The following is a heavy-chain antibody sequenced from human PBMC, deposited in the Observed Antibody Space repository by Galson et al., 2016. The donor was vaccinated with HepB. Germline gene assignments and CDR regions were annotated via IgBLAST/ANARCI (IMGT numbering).Heavy chain of an antibody. J-gene: IGHJ4*02. CDR3: AGDHGIAVALNY. V-gene: IGHV1-8*01. CDR1: GYTFTSYD. Sequence: SVKVSCKASGYTFTSYDINWVRQATGQGLEWMGRMNPNSGDTDFAQKFQGRLTMTRNTSINTAYMELSSLRSEDTAVYYCAGDHGIAVALNYWGQGTLVTISS. CDR2: MNPNSGDT. D-gene: IGHD6-19*01.